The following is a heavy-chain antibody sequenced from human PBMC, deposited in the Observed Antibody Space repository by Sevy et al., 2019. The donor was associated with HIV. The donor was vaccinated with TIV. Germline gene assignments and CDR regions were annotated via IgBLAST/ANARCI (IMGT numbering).Heavy chain of an antibody. Sequence: GGSLRLSCAASGFTFSSYAMSWVRQAPGKGLEWVSAISGSGGSTYYADSVKGRFTISRDNSKNTLYLQMNSLRAEDTAVYYCAKGPFRQASSGYYYYYGMDVWGQGTTVTVSS. CDR2: ISGSGGST. J-gene: IGHJ6*02. V-gene: IGHV3-23*01. CDR1: GFTFSSYA. CDR3: AKGPFRQASSGYYYYYGMDV. D-gene: IGHD3-22*01.